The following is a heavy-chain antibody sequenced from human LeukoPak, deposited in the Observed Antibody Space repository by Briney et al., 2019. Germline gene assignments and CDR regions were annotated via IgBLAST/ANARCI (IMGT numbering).Heavy chain of an antibody. Sequence: GASLRLSCAASGFTFSSYAMSWVRQAPGKRLEWVSAISGSGGSTYYADSVKGRFTISRDNSKNTLYLQMNSLRAEDTAVYYCAKDRNYGHYDYWGQGTLVTVSS. CDR1: GFTFSSYA. CDR2: ISGSGGST. CDR3: AKDRNYGHYDY. V-gene: IGHV3-23*01. D-gene: IGHD3-10*01. J-gene: IGHJ4*02.